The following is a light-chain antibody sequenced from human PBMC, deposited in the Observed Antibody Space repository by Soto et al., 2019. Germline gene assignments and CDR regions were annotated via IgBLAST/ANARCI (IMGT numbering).Light chain of an antibody. Sequence: QSALTQPASVSGSPGQSITISCTGTNSDVGGYIYVSWYQQHPGKAPKFMIYDVSSRPSGVSDRFSGSKSGNTASLTISGLQAEDEADYYCSSYTTSNTRQIVFGTGTKVTVL. CDR3: SSYTTSNTRQIV. CDR2: DVS. CDR1: NSDVGGYIY. J-gene: IGLJ1*01. V-gene: IGLV2-14*01.